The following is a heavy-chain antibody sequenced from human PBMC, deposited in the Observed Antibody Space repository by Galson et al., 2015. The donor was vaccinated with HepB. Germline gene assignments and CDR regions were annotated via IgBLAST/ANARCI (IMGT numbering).Heavy chain of an antibody. J-gene: IGHJ5*02. CDR3: ARVTYCSSTSCLNWFDP. CDR1: GGTFSSYA. CDR2: IIPIFGTA. Sequence: SVKVSCKASGGTFSSYAISWVRQAPGQGLEWMGGIIPIFGTANYAQKFQGRVTITADESTSTAYMELSSLRSEDTAVYYCARVTYCSSTSCLNWFDPWGQGTLVTVSS. V-gene: IGHV1-69*13. D-gene: IGHD2-2*01.